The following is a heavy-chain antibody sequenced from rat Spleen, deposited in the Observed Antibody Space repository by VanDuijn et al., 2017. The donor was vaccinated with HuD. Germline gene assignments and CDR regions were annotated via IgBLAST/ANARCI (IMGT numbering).Heavy chain of an antibody. D-gene: IGHD5-1*01. J-gene: IGHJ2*01. V-gene: IGHV5-29*01. CDR1: GFTFSDYH. CDR3: ARESNWEPLNY. Sequence: EVQLVESDGGLVQPGRSLKLSCAASGFTFSDYHMAWVRQAPTKGLEWVATISYEGNTAFYGDSMKGRFTISRDNAKSTLYLQMDSLRSEDTATYYCARESNWEPLNYWGQGLMVTVSS. CDR2: ISYEGNTA.